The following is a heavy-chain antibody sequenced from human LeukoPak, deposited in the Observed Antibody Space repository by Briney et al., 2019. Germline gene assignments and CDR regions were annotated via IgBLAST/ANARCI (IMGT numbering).Heavy chain of an antibody. J-gene: IGHJ4*02. Sequence: ASVKVSCKASGYTFTSYDINWVRQATGQGLEWMGWMNPNSGNTGYAQKFQGRVTITRNTSISTAYMELSSLRSEDTAVYYCARGGRSGDAFDIWGQGTLVTVSS. D-gene: IGHD3-16*01. CDR1: GYTFTSYD. CDR3: ARGGRSGDAFDI. CDR2: MNPNSGNT. V-gene: IGHV1-8*03.